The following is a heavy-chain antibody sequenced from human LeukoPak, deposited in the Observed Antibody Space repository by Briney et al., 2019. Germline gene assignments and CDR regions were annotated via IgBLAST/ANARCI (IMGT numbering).Heavy chain of an antibody. CDR2: IYYSGST. Sequence: SQTLSLTCTVSGGSISSGDYYWSWIRQPPGKGLEWIGYIYYSGSTYYNPSLKSRVTISVDTFKNQFSLKLSSVTAADTAVYYCARDHNWNWFDPWGQGTLVTVSS. J-gene: IGHJ5*02. D-gene: IGHD1-20*01. CDR3: ARDHNWNWFDP. V-gene: IGHV4-30-4*08. CDR1: GGSISSGDYY.